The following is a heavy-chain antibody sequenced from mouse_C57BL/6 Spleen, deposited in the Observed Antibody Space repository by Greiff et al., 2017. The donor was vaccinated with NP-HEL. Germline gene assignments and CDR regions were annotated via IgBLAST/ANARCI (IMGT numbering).Heavy chain of an antibody. J-gene: IGHJ3*01. CDR3: ARSAETEWFAY. V-gene: IGHV1-64*01. CDR1: GYTFTSYW. Sequence: QVQLKQPGAELVKPGASVKLSCKASGYTFTSYWMHWVKQRPGQGLEWIGMIHPNSGSTNYNEKFKSKATLTVDKSSSTAYMQLSSLTSEDSAVYYCARSAETEWFAYWGQGTLVTVSA. CDR2: IHPNSGST. D-gene: IGHD3-2*01.